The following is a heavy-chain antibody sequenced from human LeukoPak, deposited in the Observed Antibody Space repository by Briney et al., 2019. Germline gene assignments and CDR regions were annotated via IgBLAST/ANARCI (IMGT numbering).Heavy chain of an antibody. CDR3: ARGQKYISGYTVTELGSRYFDY. CDR1: GGSLSSYY. J-gene: IGHJ4*02. V-gene: IGHV4-59*01. CDR2: ILYSGRP. D-gene: IGHD5-18*01. Sequence: SETLSLTCSVSGGSLSSYYWSWIRQPPGKGLEWIGYILYSGRPSYNPSLKSRVTISVDTSKNHFSLTLSSVTAADTAVYYCARGQKYISGYTVTELGSRYFDYWGQGTLVTVSS.